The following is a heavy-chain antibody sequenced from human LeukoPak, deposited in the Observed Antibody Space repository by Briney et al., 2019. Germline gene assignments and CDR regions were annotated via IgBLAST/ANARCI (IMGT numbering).Heavy chain of an antibody. CDR2: IKQDGSEK. J-gene: IGHJ3*02. Sequence: GGSLRLSCAASGFTFSSYWMSWVRQAPGKGLEWVANIKQDGSEKYYVDSVKGRFTISRDNAKNSLYLQMNSLRAEDTAVYYCASNLGSSWYGGDAFDIWGQGTMVTVSS. CDR1: GFTFSSYW. D-gene: IGHD6-13*01. V-gene: IGHV3-7*01. CDR3: ASNLGSSWYGGDAFDI.